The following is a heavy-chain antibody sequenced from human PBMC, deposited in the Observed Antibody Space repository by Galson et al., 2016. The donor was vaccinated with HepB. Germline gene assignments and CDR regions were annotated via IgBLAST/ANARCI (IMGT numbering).Heavy chain of an antibody. Sequence: SLRLSCAVSGFAVRSNFMAWVRQAPGKGLEWVSLIYSGGSTYYADSVRGRFTISRDISKNTLFLQMNGLRADDTAVYYCAKANIIMVTLGIYLDTWGPGTLVTVSS. D-gene: IGHD2/OR15-2a*01. CDR3: AKANIIMVTLGIYLDT. J-gene: IGHJ5*02. CDR1: GFAVRSNF. V-gene: IGHV3-53*01. CDR2: IYSGGST.